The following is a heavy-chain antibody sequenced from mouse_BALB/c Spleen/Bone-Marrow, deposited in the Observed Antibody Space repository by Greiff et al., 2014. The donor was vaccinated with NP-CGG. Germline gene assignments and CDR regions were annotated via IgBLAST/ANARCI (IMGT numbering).Heavy chain of an antibody. D-gene: IGHD1-2*01. Sequence: VHLVESGAELVRPGSSVKISCKASGYAFSAYWMNWVKQRPGQGLEWIGQIYPGDGDTNYNGKFKGKATLTADKSSSTAYMQLSSLTSEYSAVYFCTRSTATFDYWGQGTTLTVSS. CDR3: TRSTATFDY. V-gene: IGHV1-80*01. CDR2: IYPGDGDT. CDR1: GYAFSAYW. J-gene: IGHJ2*01.